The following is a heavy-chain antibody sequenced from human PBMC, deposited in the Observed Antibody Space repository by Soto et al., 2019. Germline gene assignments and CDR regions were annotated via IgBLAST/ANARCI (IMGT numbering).Heavy chain of an antibody. V-gene: IGHV3-23*01. CDR3: AKDRTVYYDFWSGPPSLDV. CDR1: GFTFRTYA. D-gene: IGHD3-3*01. Sequence: PGGSLRLSCAASGFTFRTYAMNWVRQAPGKGLEWGSGISGAGGGAYYAGSVKGRFTISRDNSKNTLYLQMYSLRAEDTAVYYCAKDRTVYYDFWSGPPSLDVWGQGTTVTVSS. J-gene: IGHJ6*02. CDR2: ISGAGGGA.